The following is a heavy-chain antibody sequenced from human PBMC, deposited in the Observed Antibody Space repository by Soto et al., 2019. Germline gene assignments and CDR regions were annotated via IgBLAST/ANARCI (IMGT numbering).Heavy chain of an antibody. V-gene: IGHV1-8*01. CDR1: GYTFTSYD. Sequence: QVQLVQSGAEVKKPGASVKVSCKASGYTFTSYDINWVRQATGQGLEYLGWMNPNSGNTGYVQKFPGRFTMTRDTSIRTAYMELSSLRSEDTAVYFCARGVKYGAYSRWFDPWGQGTLVTVSS. D-gene: IGHD4-17*01. CDR3: ARGVKYGAYSRWFDP. J-gene: IGHJ5*02. CDR2: MNPNSGNT.